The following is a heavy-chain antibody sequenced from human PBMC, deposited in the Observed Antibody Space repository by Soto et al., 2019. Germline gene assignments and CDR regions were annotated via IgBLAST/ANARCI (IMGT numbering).Heavy chain of an antibody. CDR2: IYSGGST. Sequence: GGSLRLSCAASGFTVSSNYMSWVRQAPGKGLEWVSVIYSGGSTYYADSVKGRFTISRDNSKNTLYLQMNSLRAEDTGIYYCTTDSYSSTIIVRFDYWGQGTVVTVSS. D-gene: IGHD1-26*01. CDR3: TTDSYSSTIIVRFDY. V-gene: IGHV3-53*01. J-gene: IGHJ4*02. CDR1: GFTVSSNY.